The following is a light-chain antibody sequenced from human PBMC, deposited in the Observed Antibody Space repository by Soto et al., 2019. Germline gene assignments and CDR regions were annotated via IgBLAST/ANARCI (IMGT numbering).Light chain of an antibody. CDR1: RDIGKY. CDR2: DAS. J-gene: IGKJ5*01. V-gene: IGKV1-33*01. Sequence: DIQMTQSPSSLSASVGDRVTITCQASRDIGKYLNWFQEKPGKAPKLLIYDASNLQTGVPSRFSGSGSGTDFTITISSLQPEDFATYYCQRYDSLPPTFGQGARLEMK. CDR3: QRYDSLPPT.